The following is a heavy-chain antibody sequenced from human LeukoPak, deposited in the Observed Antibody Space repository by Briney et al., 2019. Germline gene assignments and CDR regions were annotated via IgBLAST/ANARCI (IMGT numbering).Heavy chain of an antibody. CDR2: IRSKANSYAT. D-gene: IGHD3-10*01. V-gene: IGHV3-73*01. CDR3: ARDSRITMVRGALPFDY. CDR1: GFTFSGSA. Sequence: GGSLRLSCAASGFTFSGSAMHWVRQASGKGLEWVGRIRSKANSYATAYAASVKGRFTISRDDSKNTAYLQMNSLKTEDTAVYYCARDSRITMVRGALPFDYWGQGTLVTVSS. J-gene: IGHJ4*02.